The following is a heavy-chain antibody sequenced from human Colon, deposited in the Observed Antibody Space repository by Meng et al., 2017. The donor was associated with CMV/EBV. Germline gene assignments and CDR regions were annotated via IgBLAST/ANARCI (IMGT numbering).Heavy chain of an antibody. CDR1: AGSNSSSNW. J-gene: IGHJ4*02. CDR3: ARSRNRAELSD. V-gene: IGHV4-4*02. D-gene: IGHD1-14*01. CDR2: IYHRGTT. Sequence: LNCAGSAGSNSSSNWWRWVRQPPGKGLEWIGEIYHRGTTNYNPSHRSRVTISVDKSMDQFSLKLTSVTAADTAVYYCARSRNRAELSDWGQGTLVTVSS.